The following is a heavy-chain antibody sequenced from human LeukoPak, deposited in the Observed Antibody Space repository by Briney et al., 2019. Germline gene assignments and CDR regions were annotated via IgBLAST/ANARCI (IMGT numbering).Heavy chain of an antibody. D-gene: IGHD2-2*01. Sequence: SGGSLRLSCAASGFTFSSYAMSWVRQAPGKGLEWVSAISGSGGSTYYADSVKGRFTISRDNSKNTLYLQMNSLRAEDTAVYYCAKESLGYCSSTSCYVRYWGQGTLVTVSS. CDR1: GFTFSSYA. CDR3: AKESLGYCSSTSCYVRY. J-gene: IGHJ4*02. V-gene: IGHV3-23*01. CDR2: ISGSGGST.